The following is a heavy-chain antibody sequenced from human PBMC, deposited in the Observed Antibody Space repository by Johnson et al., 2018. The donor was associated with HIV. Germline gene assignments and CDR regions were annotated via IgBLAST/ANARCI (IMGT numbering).Heavy chain of an antibody. J-gene: IGHJ3*02. CDR1: GFTFDDYA. D-gene: IGHD2-21*01. Sequence: VQLVESGGGVVQPGGSLRLSCAASGFTFDDYAMHWVRQAPGKGLEWVSCISWNSGSIGYADSVKGRFTISRDNSKNTLYLQMNSLRAEDTAVYYCARDPSCGGDCYPDDAFDIWGQGTMVTVSS. CDR2: ISWNSGSI. V-gene: IGHV3-9*01. CDR3: ARDPSCGGDCYPDDAFDI.